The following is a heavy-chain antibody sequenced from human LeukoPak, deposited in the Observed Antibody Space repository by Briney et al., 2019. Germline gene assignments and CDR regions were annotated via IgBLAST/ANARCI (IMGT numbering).Heavy chain of an antibody. D-gene: IGHD3-22*01. Sequence: GGSLRLSCAASGFSFDDYAMHWVRQAPGKGLEWVSGISWSSGSIGYADSVKGRFTISRDNAKNSLSLQMNSLRAEDTALYYCAKDMGYYYDISGYPFDYWGQGILVTVSS. CDR1: GFSFDDYA. J-gene: IGHJ4*02. V-gene: IGHV3-9*01. CDR3: AKDMGYYYDISGYPFDY. CDR2: ISWSSGSI.